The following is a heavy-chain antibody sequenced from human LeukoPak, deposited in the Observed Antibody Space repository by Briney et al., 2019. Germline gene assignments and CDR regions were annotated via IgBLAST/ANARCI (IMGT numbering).Heavy chain of an antibody. CDR2: IYYSRST. V-gene: IGHV4-59*01. J-gene: IGHJ4*02. Sequence: PSETLSLTCTVSGGSISSYYWSWIRQPPGKGLEGIGYIYYSRSTNYHPSLNSRVTISVDTSKNQFSLKLSSVTAADTAVYYCARVQWAFDYWGQGTLVTVSS. D-gene: IGHD2-8*01. CDR3: ARVQWAFDY. CDR1: GGSISSYY.